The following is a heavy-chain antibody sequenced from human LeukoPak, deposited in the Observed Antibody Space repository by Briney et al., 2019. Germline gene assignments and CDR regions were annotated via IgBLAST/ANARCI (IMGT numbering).Heavy chain of an antibody. J-gene: IGHJ3*02. D-gene: IGHD3-10*01. Sequence: SGTLSLTCGVSDDSIRDTNRWSWVRQPPGRGLEWIGEIYHTGSSDYSPSLKSRVTISMDKSKNQFSLKLSSVTAADTAVYYCARLPMVRGVIRAFDIWGQGTMVTVSS. CDR3: ARLPMVRGVIRAFDI. V-gene: IGHV4-4*02. CDR2: IYHTGSS. CDR1: DDSIRDTNR.